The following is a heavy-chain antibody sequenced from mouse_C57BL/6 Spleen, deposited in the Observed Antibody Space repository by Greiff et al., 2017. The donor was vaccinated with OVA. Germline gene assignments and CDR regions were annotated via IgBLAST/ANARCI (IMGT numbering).Heavy chain of an antibody. Sequence: VQLQQPGAELVKPGASVKLSCKASGYTFTSYWMHWVKQRPGQGLEWIGMIHPNSGSTNYNEKFKSKATLTVDKSSSTAYMQLSSLTSEDSAVYYCARFDYDQRVDYWGQGTTLTVSS. D-gene: IGHD2-4*01. CDR1: GYTFTSYW. V-gene: IGHV1-64*01. CDR3: ARFDYDQRVDY. CDR2: IHPNSGST. J-gene: IGHJ2*01.